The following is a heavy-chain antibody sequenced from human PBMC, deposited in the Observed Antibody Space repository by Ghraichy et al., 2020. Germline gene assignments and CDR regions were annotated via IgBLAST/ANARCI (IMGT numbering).Heavy chain of an antibody. CDR2: IYPGDSDT. CDR1: GYSFTSYW. D-gene: IGHD5-18*01. J-gene: IGHJ4*02. V-gene: IGHV5-51*01. CDR3: ARRSGGYSYGYYFDY. Sequence: GESLNISCKGSGYSFTSYWIGWVRQMPGKGLEWMGIIYPGDSDTRYSPSFQGQVTISADKSISTAYLQWSSLKASDTAMYYCARRSGGYSYGYYFDYWGQGTLVTVSS.